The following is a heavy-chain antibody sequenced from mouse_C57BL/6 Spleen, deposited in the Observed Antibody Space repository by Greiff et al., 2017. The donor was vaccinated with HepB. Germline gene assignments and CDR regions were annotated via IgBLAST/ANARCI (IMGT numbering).Heavy chain of an antibody. D-gene: IGHD1-1*01. Sequence: EVQLQQSGPELVKPGASVKMSCKASGYTFTDYNMHWVKQSHGKSLEWIGYINPNNGGTSYNQKFKGKATLTVNKSSSTAYMELRSLTSEDSAVYYCAIPYYDGSSYDAMDYWGQGTSVPVSS. CDR2: INPNNGGT. J-gene: IGHJ4*01. CDR1: GYTFTDYN. CDR3: AIPYYDGSSYDAMDY. V-gene: IGHV1-22*01.